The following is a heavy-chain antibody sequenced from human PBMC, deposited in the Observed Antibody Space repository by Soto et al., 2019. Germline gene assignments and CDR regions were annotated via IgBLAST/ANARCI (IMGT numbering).Heavy chain of an antibody. Sequence: SETLSLTCTVSGGSVSSGSYYWSWIRQPPGKGLEWIGYIYYSGSTNYNPSLKSRVTISVDTSKNQFSLKLSSVTAADTAVYYCARGLYSYSHDFDYWGQGTLVTVSS. CDR3: ARGLYSYSHDFDY. J-gene: IGHJ4*02. V-gene: IGHV4-61*01. CDR2: IYYSGST. D-gene: IGHD2-8*01. CDR1: GGSVSSGSYY.